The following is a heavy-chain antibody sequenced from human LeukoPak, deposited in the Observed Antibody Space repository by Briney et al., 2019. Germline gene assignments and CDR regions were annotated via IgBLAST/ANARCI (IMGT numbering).Heavy chain of an antibody. J-gene: IGHJ4*02. CDR2: IKQDGSDQ. V-gene: IGHV3-7*01. Sequence: GGSLRLSCAASGFTFSSYWMTWVRQAPGKGLEWVANIKQDGSDQYYVDSVKGRFTISRDNAKNSLYLQMKSLRAEDTAVYYCARNRDPGYSYGPSFDYWGQGTLVTVSS. CDR1: GFTFSSYW. CDR3: ARNRDPGYSYGPSFDY. D-gene: IGHD5-18*01.